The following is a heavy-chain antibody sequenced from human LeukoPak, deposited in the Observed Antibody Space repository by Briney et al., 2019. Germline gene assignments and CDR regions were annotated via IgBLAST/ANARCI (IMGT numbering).Heavy chain of an antibody. D-gene: IGHD2-2*01. CDR1: GGSLSSYY. CDR3: ARHTTSWPYSWFDP. Sequence: PSETLSLTCTVSGGSLSSYYWSWIRQPPEKGLEWIGNIYYSGNTHYNPSLKSRVTISLDTSKNRFSLKLTSVTAADTAMYYCARHTTSWPYSWFDPWGQGTLVTVSS. J-gene: IGHJ5*02. V-gene: IGHV4-59*01. CDR2: IYYSGNT.